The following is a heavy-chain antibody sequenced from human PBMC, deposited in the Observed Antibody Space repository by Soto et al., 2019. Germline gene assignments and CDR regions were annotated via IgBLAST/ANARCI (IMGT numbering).Heavy chain of an antibody. CDR3: ARTNYYDISGYSPGGAFDI. Sequence: ASVKVSCKASGYTFTSYGISWVRQAPGQGLEWMGWISAYNGNTNYAQKLQGRVTMTTDTSTSTAYMELRSLRSDDTAVYYCARTNYYDISGYSPGGAFDIWGQGTMVTVSS. D-gene: IGHD3-22*01. J-gene: IGHJ3*02. CDR2: ISAYNGNT. V-gene: IGHV1-18*04. CDR1: GYTFTSYG.